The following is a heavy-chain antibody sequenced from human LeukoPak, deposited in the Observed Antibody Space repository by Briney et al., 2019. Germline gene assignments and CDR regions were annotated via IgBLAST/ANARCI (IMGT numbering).Heavy chain of an antibody. J-gene: IGHJ5*02. Sequence: PSETLSLTCTVSGGSISSGDYYWSWIRQPPGKGLEWIGYIYYSGSTYYNPSLKSRVTISVDTSKNQFSLKLSSVTAADTAVYYCARAWTDYYGSGSLNWFDPWGQGTLVTVSS. CDR1: GGSISSGDYY. CDR3: ARAWTDYYGSGSLNWFDP. D-gene: IGHD3-10*01. V-gene: IGHV4-30-4*01. CDR2: IYYSGST.